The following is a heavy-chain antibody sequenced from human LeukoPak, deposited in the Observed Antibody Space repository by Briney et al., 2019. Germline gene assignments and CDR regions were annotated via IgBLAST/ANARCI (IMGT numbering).Heavy chain of an antibody. Sequence: SETLSLTCTVSGGSISSSSYYWGWIRQPPGKGLEWIGSIYYSGSTYYNPSLKSGVTISVDTSKNQFSLKLSSVTAADTAVYYCARQLGVRAATSYDYWGQGTLVTVSS. J-gene: IGHJ4*02. D-gene: IGHD3-10*02. CDR1: GGSISSSSYY. V-gene: IGHV4-39*01. CDR3: ARQLGVRAATSYDY. CDR2: IYYSGST.